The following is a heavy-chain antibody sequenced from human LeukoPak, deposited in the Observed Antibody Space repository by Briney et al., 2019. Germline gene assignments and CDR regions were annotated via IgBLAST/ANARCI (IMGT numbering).Heavy chain of an antibody. Sequence: SETLSLTCAVYGGSSSGYYWSWIRQPPGKGLEWIGEINHSGSTNYNPSLKSRVTISVDTSKNQFSLKLSSVTAADTAVYYCASEDYYDSSGYRHAGSSDYWGQGTLVTVSS. CDR3: ASEDYYDSSGYRHAGSSDY. CDR1: GGSSSGYY. J-gene: IGHJ4*02. CDR2: INHSGST. D-gene: IGHD3-22*01. V-gene: IGHV4-34*01.